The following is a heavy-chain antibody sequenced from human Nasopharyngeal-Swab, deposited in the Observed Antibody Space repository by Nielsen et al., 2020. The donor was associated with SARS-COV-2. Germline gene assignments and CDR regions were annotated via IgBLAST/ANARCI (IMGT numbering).Heavy chain of an antibody. Sequence: SETLSLTCAVYGGSFSGYYWSWIRQPPGKGLEWIGEINNSGSTNYNPSLKSRVTISVDTSKNQFSLKLSSVTAADTAVYYCARGWYDFWSGYFSNGMDVWGQGTTVTVSS. V-gene: IGHV4-34*01. J-gene: IGHJ6*02. CDR3: ARGWYDFWSGYFSNGMDV. CDR1: GGSFSGYY. CDR2: INNSGST. D-gene: IGHD3-3*01.